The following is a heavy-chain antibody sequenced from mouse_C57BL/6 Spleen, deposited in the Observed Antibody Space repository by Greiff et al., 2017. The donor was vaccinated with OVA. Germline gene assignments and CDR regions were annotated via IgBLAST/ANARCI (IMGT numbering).Heavy chain of an antibody. Sequence: VQLQQSGAELVKPGASVKLSCKASGYTFTSYWMQWVKQRPGQGLEWIGEIDPSDSYTNYNQKFKGKATLTVDTSSSTAYMQLSSLTSEDSAVYYCARSDYYGSRGYYAMDYWGQGTSVTVSS. CDR1: GYTFTSYW. J-gene: IGHJ4*01. CDR2: IDPSDSYT. CDR3: ARSDYYGSRGYYAMDY. D-gene: IGHD1-1*01. V-gene: IGHV1-50*01.